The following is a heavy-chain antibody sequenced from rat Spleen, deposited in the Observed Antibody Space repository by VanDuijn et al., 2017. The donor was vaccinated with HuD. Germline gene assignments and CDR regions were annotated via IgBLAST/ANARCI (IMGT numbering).Heavy chain of an antibody. V-gene: IGHV5-25*01. CDR2: ISTGGGNT. J-gene: IGHJ2*01. CDR1: GFTFSSFV. CDR3: ARLDYNSNYIYYFDY. D-gene: IGHD1-2*01. Sequence: EVQLVESGGGLVQPGRSLKLSCAASGFTFSSFVMAWVRHAPKKGLEWVVSISTGGGNTYYRDSVKGRFTISRDNAKSTLYLQMDSLRSEDTATYYCARLDYNSNYIYYFDYWGQGVMVTVSS.